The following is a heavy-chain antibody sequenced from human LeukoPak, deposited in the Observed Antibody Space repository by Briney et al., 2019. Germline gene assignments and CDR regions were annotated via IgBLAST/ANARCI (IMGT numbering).Heavy chain of an antibody. V-gene: IGHV4-30-2*01. CDR2: ICHSGST. CDR1: GGSISSGGYS. CDR3: ASVFDWTFDY. J-gene: IGHJ4*02. Sequence: SQTLSLTCAVSGGSISSGGYSWSWIRQPPGKGLEWIGYICHSGSTYYNPSLKSRVTISVDRSKNQFSLKLSSVTAADTAVYYCASVFDWTFDYWGQGTLVTVSS. D-gene: IGHD3-9*01.